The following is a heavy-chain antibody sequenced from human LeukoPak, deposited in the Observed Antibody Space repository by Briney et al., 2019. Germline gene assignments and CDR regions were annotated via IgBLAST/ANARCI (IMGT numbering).Heavy chain of an antibody. D-gene: IGHD2-21*02. CDR1: GFTFSSYA. J-gene: IGHJ6*03. CDR3: AKDGRHIVVVTATTGYYMDV. CDR2: ISSSSSYI. Sequence: PGGSLRLSCAASGFTFSSYAMSWVRQAPGKGLEWVSSISSSSSYIYYADSVKGRFTISRDNSKNTLYLQMNSLRAEDTAVYYCAKDGRHIVVVTATTGYYMDVWGKGTTVTVSS. V-gene: IGHV3-21*01.